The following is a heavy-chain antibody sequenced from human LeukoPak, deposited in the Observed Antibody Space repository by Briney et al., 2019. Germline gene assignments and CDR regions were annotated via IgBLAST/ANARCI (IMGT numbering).Heavy chain of an antibody. CDR3: ARAIAVAGDYFFDY. CDR2: IFYSGRT. Sequence: GSLRLSCAASGFTFSNCAMSWVRQPPGKGLEWIGNIFYSGRTYYSPSLKSQVTISVDTSKNQFSLKLTSVTAADTAVYYCARAIAVAGDYFFDYWGQGTLVTVSS. D-gene: IGHD6-19*01. V-gene: IGHV4-39*01. J-gene: IGHJ4*02. CDR1: GFTFSNCA.